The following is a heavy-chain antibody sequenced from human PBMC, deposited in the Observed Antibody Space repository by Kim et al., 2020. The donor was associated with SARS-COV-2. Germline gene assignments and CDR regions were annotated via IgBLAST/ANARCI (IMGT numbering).Heavy chain of an antibody. J-gene: IGHJ6*02. V-gene: IGHV1-18*01. D-gene: IGHD2-15*01. CDR2: ISTYTGNT. CDR3: ARDGRSRGMDV. CDR1: GYTFTDYG. Sequence: ASVKVSCKASGYTFTDYGFSWVRQAPGQGLEWMGWISTYTGNTNYAQKFQDRVSLTTDTSTSTAYMELKSLTSDDTAVYYCARDGRSRGMDVWGQGTTVIVSS.